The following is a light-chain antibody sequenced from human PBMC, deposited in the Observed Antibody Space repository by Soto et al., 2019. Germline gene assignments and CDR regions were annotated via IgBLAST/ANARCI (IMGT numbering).Light chain of an antibody. CDR2: DVT. CDR1: SSDVGAYNY. Sequence: QSALTQPAAVSGSPGQSIAISCTGTSSDVGAYNYVSWYQQYPGKAPKLVIYDVTNRPSGVSNRFSGSKSGSTASLTISGLQAEDEAGYYCSSYTISSTYVFGPGTKLTVL. V-gene: IGLV2-14*01. J-gene: IGLJ1*01. CDR3: SSYTISSTYV.